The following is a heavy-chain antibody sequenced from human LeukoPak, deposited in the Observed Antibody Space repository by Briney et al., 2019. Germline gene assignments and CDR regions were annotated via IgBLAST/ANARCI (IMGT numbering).Heavy chain of an antibody. J-gene: IGHJ4*02. CDR3: VRDLGGRSGH. V-gene: IGHV3-74*01. CDR2: INEGGSTT. D-gene: IGHD1-26*01. CDR1: VFTFSSNW. Sequence: GGSLRLSCAASVFTFSSNWMHWVRQAPGKGLVWVSRINEGGSTTNYADSVKGRSTIFRDNAKNTLYLQMNSLRAEDTAVYYCVRDLGGRSGHWGQGTLVTVSS.